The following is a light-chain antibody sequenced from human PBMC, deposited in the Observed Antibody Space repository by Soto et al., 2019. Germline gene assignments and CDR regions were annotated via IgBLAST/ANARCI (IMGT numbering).Light chain of an antibody. V-gene: IGKV3-15*01. CDR1: QSVSNN. J-gene: IGKJ4*01. CDR2: SAS. Sequence: EVVMTRSPATLSVSPGERATLSCRASQSVSNNLAWYQQKPGQAPRLFIYSASTRATGIPARFSGSASGTEFTLTISSLQSEDFAVYYCQQYNEWPLTFGGGTKVETK. CDR3: QQYNEWPLT.